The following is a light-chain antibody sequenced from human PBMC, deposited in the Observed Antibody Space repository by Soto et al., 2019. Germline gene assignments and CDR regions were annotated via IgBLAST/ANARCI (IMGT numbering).Light chain of an antibody. V-gene: IGKV3-11*01. J-gene: IGKJ1*01. CDR3: QQRSNWSLT. Sequence: EIVLTQSPATLSLSPGERATLSCRAGQSVSRYLAWYQQKPGQAPRLLISDASNRATGIPARFSGSGSGTDFTLTISSLEPEDFAVYYCQQRSNWSLTFGQGTKVEIK. CDR2: DAS. CDR1: QSVSRY.